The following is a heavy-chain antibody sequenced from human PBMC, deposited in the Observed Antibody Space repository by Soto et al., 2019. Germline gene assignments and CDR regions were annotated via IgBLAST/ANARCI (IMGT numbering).Heavy chain of an antibody. D-gene: IGHD6-13*01. CDR3: AREYSSSWYDYNWFDP. V-gene: IGHV1-46*03. Sequence: ASVKVSCKASGYTFTRYYMQWGGQAPGQGLEWMGIINPSGGSTSYAQKFQGRVTMTRDTSTSTVYMELSSLRSEDTAVYYCAREYSSSWYDYNWFDPWGQGTLVTVSS. CDR2: INPSGGST. J-gene: IGHJ5*02. CDR1: GYTFTRYY.